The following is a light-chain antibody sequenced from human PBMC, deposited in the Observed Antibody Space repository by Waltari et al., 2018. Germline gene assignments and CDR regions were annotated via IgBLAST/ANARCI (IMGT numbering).Light chain of an antibody. V-gene: IGKV3-20*01. CDR1: QSVSKY. CDR2: AAS. Sequence: IVFTQSPGTLSLSPGERATLPCRASQSVSKYLAWYQQRPGQAPRLLIYAASTRATGIPDRFSGSGFGTDFSLTISRLEPEDFAVYYCQNHERLPATFGQGTKVEIK. J-gene: IGKJ1*01. CDR3: QNHERLPAT.